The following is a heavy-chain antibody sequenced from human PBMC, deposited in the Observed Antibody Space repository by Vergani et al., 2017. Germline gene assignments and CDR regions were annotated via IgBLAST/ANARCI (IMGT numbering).Heavy chain of an antibody. J-gene: IGHJ4*02. CDR1: GFTFNQYG. V-gene: IGHV3-33*01. CDR2: TWYDGNNK. Sequence: QVQLVESGGGVVQPGRSLRLSCAASGFTFNQYGMHWVRQAPGKGLEWVAVTWYDGNNKQYADSVKGRFTISRDNSKNTLSLQMNSLTAEDTAIYYCAGPQGTSAYYYGGLDYWGQGILVTVSS. CDR3: AGPQGTSAYYYGGLDY. D-gene: IGHD3-22*01.